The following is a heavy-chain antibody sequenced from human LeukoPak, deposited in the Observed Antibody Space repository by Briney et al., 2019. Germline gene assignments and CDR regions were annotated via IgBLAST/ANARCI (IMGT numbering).Heavy chain of an antibody. CDR3: ARDEGRYCSGGSCRYPDY. V-gene: IGHV1-2*02. D-gene: IGHD2-15*01. J-gene: IGHJ4*02. CDR1: GYTFTGYY. CDR2: INPNSGGT. Sequence: GASVKVSCKASGYTFTGYYMHWVRQAPGQGLEWMGWINPNSGGTNYAQKFQGRVTMTRDTSISTAYMELSRLRSGDTAVYYCARDEGRYCSGGSCRYPDYWGQGTLVTVSS.